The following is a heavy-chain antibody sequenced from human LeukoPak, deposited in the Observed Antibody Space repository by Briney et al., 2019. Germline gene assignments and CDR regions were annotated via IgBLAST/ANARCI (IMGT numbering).Heavy chain of an antibody. J-gene: IGHJ4*02. CDR3: AKPGVTMIVVVPPDY. CDR2: ISGSGGST. D-gene: IGHD3-22*01. V-gene: IGHV3-23*01. CDR1: GFTLRSYA. Sequence: GGSLRLSCAASGFTLRSYAMSWVRQAPGEGLEWVSAISGSGGSTYYADSVKGRFTISRDNSKNTLYLQMNSLRAEDTAVYYCAKPGVTMIVVVPPDYWGQGTLVTVSS.